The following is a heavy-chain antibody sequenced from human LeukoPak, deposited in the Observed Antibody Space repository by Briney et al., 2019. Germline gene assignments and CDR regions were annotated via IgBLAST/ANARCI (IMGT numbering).Heavy chain of an antibody. Sequence: GGSLRLSCAASGFTFSSYGMHWVRQAPGKGLEWVAVIWYDGSNKYYADSVKGRFTISRDNSKNTLYLQMNSLRAEDTAVYYCARNPNPDDAFDIWGQGTMVTVSS. CDR1: GFTFSSYG. CDR3: ARNPNPDDAFDI. V-gene: IGHV3-33*01. J-gene: IGHJ3*02. CDR2: IWYDGSNK.